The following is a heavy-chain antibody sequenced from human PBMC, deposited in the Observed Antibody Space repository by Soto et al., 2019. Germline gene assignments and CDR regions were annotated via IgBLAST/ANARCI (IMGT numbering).Heavy chain of an antibody. CDR3: ARRFWSGYFDY. J-gene: IGHJ4*02. D-gene: IGHD3-3*01. Sequence: VGSLRLSCAASGFTFSSYAMSWVRQAPGKGLEWVSAISGSGGSTYYADSVKGRFTISRDNSKNTLYLQMNSLRAEDTAVYYCARRFWSGYFDYCGQRTLVTVSS. CDR2: ISGSGGST. V-gene: IGHV3-23*01. CDR1: GFTFSSYA.